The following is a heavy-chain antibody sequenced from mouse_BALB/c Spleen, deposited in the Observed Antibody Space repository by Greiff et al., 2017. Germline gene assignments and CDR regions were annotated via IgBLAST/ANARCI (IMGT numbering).Heavy chain of an antibody. J-gene: IGHJ1*01. D-gene: IGHD1-1*01. CDR1: GYSITSGYY. CDR3: ARVGSSFYWYFDV. Sequence: EVKLLESGPGLVKPSQSLSLTCSVTGYSITSGYYWNWIRQFPGNKLEWMGYISYDGSNNYNPSLKNRISITRDTSKNQFFLKLNSVTTEDTATYYCARVGSSFYWYFDVWGAGTTVTVSS. CDR2: ISYDGSN. V-gene: IGHV3-6*02.